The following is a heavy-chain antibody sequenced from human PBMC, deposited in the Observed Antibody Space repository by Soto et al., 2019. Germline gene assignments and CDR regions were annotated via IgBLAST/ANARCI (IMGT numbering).Heavy chain of an antibody. CDR1: GFTFGDSY. CDR2: ISPGSRYP. D-gene: IGHD2-15*01. J-gene: IGHJ5*02. CDR3: VRGGGGGLFDP. Sequence: PGGSLRLSCAVSGFTFGDSYISWIRQAPGKGLEWLSYISPGSRYPAYADSVKGRFTISRDNAKRSLYLQMMSLTAEDTAIYYCVRGGGGGLFDPWGQGTMVPVSP. V-gene: IGHV3-11*06.